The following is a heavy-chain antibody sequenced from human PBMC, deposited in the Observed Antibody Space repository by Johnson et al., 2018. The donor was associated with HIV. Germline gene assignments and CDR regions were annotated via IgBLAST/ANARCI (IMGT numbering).Heavy chain of an antibody. D-gene: IGHD1-26*01. CDR3: AKDPYSGSPIDI. Sequence: VQLVESGGGLIQPGGSLRLSCEASGFTVSSNYMSWVRQAPGKGLEWVSVIYSGGSTYYADSVKGRFTISRDNSKNTLYVQMNSLRAEDTAVYYCAKDPYSGSPIDIWGQGTMVTVSS. CDR1: GFTVSSNY. J-gene: IGHJ3*02. V-gene: IGHV3-66*03. CDR2: IYSGGST.